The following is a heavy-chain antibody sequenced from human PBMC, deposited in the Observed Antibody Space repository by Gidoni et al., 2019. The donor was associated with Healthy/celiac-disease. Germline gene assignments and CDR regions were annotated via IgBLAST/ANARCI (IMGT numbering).Heavy chain of an antibody. CDR3: ARVYLRTGTGGYFDY. CDR1: GFTFSSYW. Sequence: EVQLVESGGGLVQPGGSLRLSCAASGFTFSSYWMSWVRQAPGKGLEWVANIKQDGSEKYYVDSVKGRFTISRDNAKNSLYLQMNSLRAEDTAVYYCARVYLRTGTGGYFDYWGQVTLVTVSS. V-gene: IGHV3-7*01. CDR2: IKQDGSEK. D-gene: IGHD1-1*01. J-gene: IGHJ4*02.